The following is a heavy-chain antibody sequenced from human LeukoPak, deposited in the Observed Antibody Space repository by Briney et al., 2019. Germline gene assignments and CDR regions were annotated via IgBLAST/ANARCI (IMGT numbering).Heavy chain of an antibody. V-gene: IGHV1-2*02. J-gene: IGHJ5*02. CDR2: INPNRGGT. Sequence: EASVKVSCKASRYTFTGYYMHWVRQAPGPGLEWMGWINPNRGGTNYAPQSQGRVTMTRDTSISPAYMEPSRLRSDVRARYLFAGDRGSLLGFDVLFPFDPGGQGTLLTVP. D-gene: IGHD3-10*01. CDR3: AGDRGSLLGFDVLFPFDP. CDR1: RYTFTGYY.